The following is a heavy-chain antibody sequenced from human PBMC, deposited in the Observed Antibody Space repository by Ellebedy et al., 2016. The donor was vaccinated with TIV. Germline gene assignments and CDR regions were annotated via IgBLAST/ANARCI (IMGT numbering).Heavy chain of an antibody. V-gene: IGHV1-46*01. Sequence: ASVKVSCKASGYTFTSYSMHWVRQAPGQGLEWMGLLNPIGGSTSYAQKFQGRVTMTRDKSTSTVYMELSSLRSEDTAVYYCVRDRDYPGTDYWGQGTLVTVSS. CDR1: GYTFTSYS. D-gene: IGHD6-13*01. CDR3: VRDRDYPGTDY. CDR2: LNPIGGST. J-gene: IGHJ4*02.